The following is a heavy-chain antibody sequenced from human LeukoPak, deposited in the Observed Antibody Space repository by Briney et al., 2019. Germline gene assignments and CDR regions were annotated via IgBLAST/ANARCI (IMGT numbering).Heavy chain of an antibody. CDR1: GGSFSGYY. D-gene: IGHD3-3*01. V-gene: IGHV3-23*01. J-gene: IGHJ6*02. CDR2: ISGSGGST. Sequence: ETLSLTCAVYGGSFSGYYWSWVRQAPGKGLEWVSAISGSGGSTYYADSVKGRFTISRDNSKNTLYLQMNSLRAEDTAVYYCAKGRFLAGMDVWGQGTTVTVSS. CDR3: AKGRFLAGMDV.